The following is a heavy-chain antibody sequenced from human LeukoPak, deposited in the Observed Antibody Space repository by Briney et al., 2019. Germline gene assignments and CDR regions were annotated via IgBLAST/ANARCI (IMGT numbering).Heavy chain of an antibody. CDR3: AHISCSYYYFDS. V-gene: IGHV3-20*04. Sequence: GGSLRLSCAASGISIANYGMSWVRQAPGKGLEWVSGINWIGGDTGHTDSVKGRFTISRDNARNSLYLQMDSLRAEDTAVYYCAHISCSYYYFDSWGQGTLVTVSS. J-gene: IGHJ4*02. CDR2: INWIGGDT. D-gene: IGHD6-13*01. CDR1: GISIANYG.